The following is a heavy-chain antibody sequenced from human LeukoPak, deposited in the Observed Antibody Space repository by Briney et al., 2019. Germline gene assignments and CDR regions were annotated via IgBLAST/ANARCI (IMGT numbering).Heavy chain of an antibody. J-gene: IGHJ3*02. CDR2: IFYRGST. CDR3: ARHKSWWELHAFDI. D-gene: IGHD4-23*01. CDR1: SGSISSSSSD. Sequence: SETLSLTCTVSSGSISSSSSDWGWIRQPPGKGLEWIGSIFYRGSTYYNPSLKSRVTISIDTSKNQFSLKLSSVSAADTAVYYCARHKSWWELHAFDIWGQGTLVTVSS. V-gene: IGHV4-39*01.